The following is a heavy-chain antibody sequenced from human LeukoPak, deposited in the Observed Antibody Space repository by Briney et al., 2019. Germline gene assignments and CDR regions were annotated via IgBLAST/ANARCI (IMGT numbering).Heavy chain of an antibody. J-gene: IGHJ4*02. Sequence: GGSLRLSCAASGFIFSSYSMNWVRQAPGKGLEGVSYISSSSSTIYYADSVKGRFTISRDNAKNSLYLQMNSLSDEDTAVYYCARGPYQLPPVFWHSYWGQGTLVTVSS. CDR2: ISSSSSTI. CDR1: GFIFSSYS. CDR3: ARGPYQLPPVFWHSY. D-gene: IGHD2-2*01. V-gene: IGHV3-48*02.